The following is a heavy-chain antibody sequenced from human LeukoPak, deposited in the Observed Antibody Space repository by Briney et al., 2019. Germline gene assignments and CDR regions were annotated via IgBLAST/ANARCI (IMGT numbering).Heavy chain of an antibody. CDR1: GYTFTGYY. CDR3: ASQGIVVAWGPHYMDV. Sequence: GASVKVSCKASGYTFTGYYMHWVRQAPGQGLEWMGRINPNSGGTNYAQKFQGRVTMTRDTSISTAYMELSRLRSDDTAVYYCASQGIVVAWGPHYMDVWGKRTTVTVSS. J-gene: IGHJ6*03. V-gene: IGHV1-2*06. CDR2: INPNSGGT. D-gene: IGHD3-22*01.